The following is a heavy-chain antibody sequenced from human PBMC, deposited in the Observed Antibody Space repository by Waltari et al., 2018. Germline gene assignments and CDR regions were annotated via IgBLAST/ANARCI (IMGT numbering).Heavy chain of an antibody. V-gene: IGHV1-2*06. D-gene: IGHD4-17*01. CDR2: INPNSGDT. CDR3: ARDLGSDYGNRDY. Sequence: QVHLVQSGAEVKKPGASVKVSCQASGYTFTGSYIQWVRRAPEQGLEWMGRINPNSGDTNEAQKFQGRVTLTRDTSINTAYMELSSLKSDDTAVYYCARDLGSDYGNRDYWGQGTLVTVPS. J-gene: IGHJ4*02. CDR1: GYTFTGSY.